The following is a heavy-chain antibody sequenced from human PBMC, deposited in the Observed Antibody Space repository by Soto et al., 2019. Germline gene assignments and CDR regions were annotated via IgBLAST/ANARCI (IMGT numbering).Heavy chain of an antibody. V-gene: IGHV4-39*01. CDR3: ARLGLSGYYHAPFEY. D-gene: IGHD3-22*01. CDR1: GGSISISSYY. CDR2: IYYSGST. J-gene: IGHJ4*02. Sequence: QLQLQESGPGLVKPSETLSLTCTVSGGSISISSYYWGWIRQPPGKGLEWMGNIYYSGSTYYNPSLKSRVTISVDTSKNQFSLKLSSVTAADTAVYYCARLGLSGYYHAPFEYWGQGTLVTVSS.